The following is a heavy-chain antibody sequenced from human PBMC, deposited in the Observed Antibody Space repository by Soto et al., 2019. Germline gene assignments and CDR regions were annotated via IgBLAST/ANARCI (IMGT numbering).Heavy chain of an antibody. D-gene: IGHD6-19*01. Sequence: EVQLVESGGGLVQPGGSLRLSCAASGFTFSSYWMSWVRQAPGKGLEWVGNIKQDGSEKYYVDSVKGRFTISRDNAKNSLYLQMNSLRAEDTAVHYCASQIAVAGTGWFDPWGQGTLVTVSS. CDR1: GFTFSSYW. V-gene: IGHV3-7*01. J-gene: IGHJ5*02. CDR3: ASQIAVAGTGWFDP. CDR2: IKQDGSEK.